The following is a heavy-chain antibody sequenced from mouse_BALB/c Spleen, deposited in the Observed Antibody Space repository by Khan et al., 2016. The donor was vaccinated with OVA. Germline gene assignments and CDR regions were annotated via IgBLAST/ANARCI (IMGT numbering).Heavy chain of an antibody. CDR1: GFTFSTYA. Sequence: EVELVESGGGLVKPGGSLKLSCAASGFTFSTYAMSWVRQTPEKRLEWVATINSDGDYTYYPDSVTGRFPISRDNAKNTRYLQMSSLRSEDTAMYYCARSPYGNFAYWGQGTLVTVSA. D-gene: IGHD2-1*01. V-gene: IGHV5-9-3*01. J-gene: IGHJ3*01. CDR2: INSDGDYT. CDR3: ARSPYGNFAY.